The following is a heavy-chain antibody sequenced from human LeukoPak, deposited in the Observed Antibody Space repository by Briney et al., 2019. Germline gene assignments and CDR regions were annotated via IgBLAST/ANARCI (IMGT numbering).Heavy chain of an antibody. J-gene: IGHJ4*02. CDR2: IYPGDSDT. Sequence: GESLKISCKGSGYSFTSYWIGWVRQMPGKGLEWMGIIYPGDSDTRYSPSFQGQVTISADKSISTAYLQWSSLKASDTAMYYCARAYIALPAPVPHLDYWGQGTLVTVSS. V-gene: IGHV5-51*01. CDR3: ARAYIALPAPVPHLDY. D-gene: IGHD2-2*01. CDR1: GYSFTSYW.